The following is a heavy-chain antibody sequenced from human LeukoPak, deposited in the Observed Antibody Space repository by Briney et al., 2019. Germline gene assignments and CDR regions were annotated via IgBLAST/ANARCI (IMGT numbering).Heavy chain of an antibody. Sequence: ASVKVSCKASGYTFTGYYMHWVRQAPGQGLEWMGRINPNSGGTNYAQKFQGRVTMTRDTSISTAYMELSRLRSDDTAVYYCARELSRDYADAFDIWGQGTMVTVSS. V-gene: IGHV1-2*06. D-gene: IGHD4-17*01. J-gene: IGHJ3*02. CDR2: INPNSGGT. CDR3: ARELSRDYADAFDI. CDR1: GYTFTGYY.